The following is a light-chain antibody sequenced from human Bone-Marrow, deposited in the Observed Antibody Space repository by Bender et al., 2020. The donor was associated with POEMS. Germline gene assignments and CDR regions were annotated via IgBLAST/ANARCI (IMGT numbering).Light chain of an antibody. CDR1: SSDVGAYNY. V-gene: IGLV2-8*01. CDR3: CSYVGSNTWV. CDR2: DVS. J-gene: IGLJ3*02. Sequence: QSALTQPPSASGSPGQSVTISCTGTSSDVGAYNYVSWYQQHPGQAPKLMIYDVSNRPSGVSHRFSGSKSGNTPSLTIAGLQAEDEADYYYCSYVGSNTWVFGGGTKVTVL.